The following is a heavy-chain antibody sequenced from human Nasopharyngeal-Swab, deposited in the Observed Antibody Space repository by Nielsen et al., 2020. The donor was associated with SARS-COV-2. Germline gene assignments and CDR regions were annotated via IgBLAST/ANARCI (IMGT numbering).Heavy chain of an antibody. Sequence: WMRQAPGQGLEWMGIINPSGGSTSYAQKFQGRVTMTRDTSTSTVYMELSSLRSEDTAVYYCARAFRDGYNYGYWGQGTLVTVSS. CDR3: ARAFRDGYNYGY. D-gene: IGHD5-24*01. V-gene: IGHV1-46*01. J-gene: IGHJ4*02. CDR2: INPSGGST.